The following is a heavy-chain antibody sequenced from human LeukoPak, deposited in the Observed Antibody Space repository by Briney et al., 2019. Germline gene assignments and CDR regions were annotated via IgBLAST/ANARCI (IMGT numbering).Heavy chain of an antibody. J-gene: IGHJ6*03. CDR2: ISAYNGNT. Sequence: ASVKVSCKASGYTFTSYGISWVRQAPGQGLEWMGWISAYNGNTNYAQKLQGRVTMTTDTSTSTAYMELRSLRSDDTAVYYCVKDGYNYGHRYYYYYMDVRGKGTTVTISS. CDR3: VKDGYNYGHRYYYYYMDV. CDR1: GYTFTSYG. D-gene: IGHD5-24*01. V-gene: IGHV1-18*01.